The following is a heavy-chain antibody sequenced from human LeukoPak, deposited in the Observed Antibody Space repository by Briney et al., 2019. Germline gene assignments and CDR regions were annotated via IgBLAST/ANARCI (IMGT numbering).Heavy chain of an antibody. V-gene: IGHV4-59*01. CDR1: GGSISSYY. CDR2: IYYSGST. D-gene: IGHD3-10*01. Sequence: SETLSLTCTVSGGSISSYYWSWIRQPLGKGLEWIGYIYYSGSTNYNPSLKSRVTISVDTSKNQFSLKLSSVTAADTAVYYCARESGSTLAKYYFDYWGQGTLVTVSS. J-gene: IGHJ4*02. CDR3: ARESGSTLAKYYFDY.